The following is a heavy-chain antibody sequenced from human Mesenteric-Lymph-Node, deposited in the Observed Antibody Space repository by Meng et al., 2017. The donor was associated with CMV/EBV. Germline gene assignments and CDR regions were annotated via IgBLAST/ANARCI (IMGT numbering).Heavy chain of an antibody. CDR3: AQRYSYDIVIGDFDY. J-gene: IGHJ4*02. D-gene: IGHD3-9*01. CDR2: INNRRNT. CDR1: GGSFSGHY. V-gene: IGHV4-34*01. Sequence: QFHQGGDGLLEPSNNLSVTSAVYGGSFSGHYWNCIRQSPGKGLEWIGEINNRRNTTYKQSFQGRIIIEVGTSTKEISLNMHSVTAADTAVYYCAQRYSYDIVIGDFDYWGQRALVTVSS.